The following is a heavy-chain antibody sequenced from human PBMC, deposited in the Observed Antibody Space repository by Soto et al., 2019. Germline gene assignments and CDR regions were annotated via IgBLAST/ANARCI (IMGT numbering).Heavy chain of an antibody. J-gene: IGHJ4*02. CDR1: GGSISSGDYY. V-gene: IGHV4-30-4*02. Sequence: PSETLSLTCTVSGGSISSGDYYWSWIRQPPGKGLEWIGYIYYSGSTYYNPSLKSRVTISVXXXXXXXXXXXXXXXXXXXXXYXXATSRGYSYGYRVYYFDYWGQGALVTVSS. D-gene: IGHD5-18*01. CDR3: ATSRGYSYGYRVYYFDY. CDR2: IYYSGST.